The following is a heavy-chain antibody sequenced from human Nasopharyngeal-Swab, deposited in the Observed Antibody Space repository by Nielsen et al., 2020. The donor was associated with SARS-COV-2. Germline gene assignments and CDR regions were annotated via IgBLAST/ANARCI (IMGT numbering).Heavy chain of an antibody. CDR2: IYHSGST. CDR3: ARSDYYEYYAFDI. D-gene: IGHD3-22*01. CDR1: GGSISSGGYP. Sequence: SETLSLTCAVSGGSISSGGYPWSWIRQPPGKGLEWIGYIYHSGSTYYNPSLKSRVTISVDRSKNQFSLKLSSVTAADTAVYYCARSDYYEYYAFDIWGQGTMVTVSS. V-gene: IGHV4-30-2*01. J-gene: IGHJ3*02.